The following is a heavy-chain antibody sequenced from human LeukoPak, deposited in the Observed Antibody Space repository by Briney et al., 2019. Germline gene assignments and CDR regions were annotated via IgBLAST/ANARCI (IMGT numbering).Heavy chain of an antibody. Sequence: EPGGSLGLSCAASELPFSDSWMHWVRQAPGQGLEWVSRINSDGSSTTYADSMKGRFTISRDNAKNTLYLQMNSLRAEDTAVYYCATDVYYRLDVWGKGTTVTVSS. CDR3: ATDVYYRLDV. V-gene: IGHV3-74*01. CDR2: INSDGSST. CDR1: ELPFSDSW. J-gene: IGHJ6*04.